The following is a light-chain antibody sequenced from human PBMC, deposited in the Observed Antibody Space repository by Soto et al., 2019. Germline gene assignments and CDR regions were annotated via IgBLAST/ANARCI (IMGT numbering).Light chain of an antibody. CDR1: QSVSSSY. J-gene: IGKJ1*01. CDR3: QQCGSSLWT. Sequence: EIVLTQSPGTLSLSPGERATLSCRASQSVSSSYLAWYQQKPGQAPRLLIYGASSRATGIPDRFSGSGSGTDLTLTISRLEPEEFAVYYCQQCGSSLWTFGQGTKVEIQ. CDR2: GAS. V-gene: IGKV3-20*01.